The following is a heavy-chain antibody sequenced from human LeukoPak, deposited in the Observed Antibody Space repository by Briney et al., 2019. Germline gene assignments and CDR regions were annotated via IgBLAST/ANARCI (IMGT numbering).Heavy chain of an antibody. CDR1: GFTFSNYW. Sequence: GGSLRLSCAASGFTFSNYWTSWVRQAPGKGLEWVANIKQDGSEKNYVDSVKGRSTISRDNAKNSLYLKMNSLRAEDTAVYYCAREGAGYYLDYWGQGTLVTVPS. CDR3: AREGAGYYLDY. J-gene: IGHJ4*02. D-gene: IGHD3-9*01. V-gene: IGHV3-7*01. CDR2: IKQDGSEK.